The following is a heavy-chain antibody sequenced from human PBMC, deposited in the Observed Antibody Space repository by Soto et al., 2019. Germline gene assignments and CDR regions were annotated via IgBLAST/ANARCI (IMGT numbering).Heavy chain of an antibody. CDR3: TRSPSAARRDYFDY. CDR1: GFTFGSYA. CDR2: VSYDGSNK. D-gene: IGHD6-6*01. V-gene: IGHV3-30*09. J-gene: IGHJ4*02. Sequence: QVQLEESGGGVVQTGKSLRLSCVVSGFTFGSYAMHWVRQAPGKGLEWMASVSYDGSNKIYADSVRGRFDISRDNSWNTLYLPMNNLRHEDTALYYCTRSPSAARRDYFDYWGQGSLVTVSS.